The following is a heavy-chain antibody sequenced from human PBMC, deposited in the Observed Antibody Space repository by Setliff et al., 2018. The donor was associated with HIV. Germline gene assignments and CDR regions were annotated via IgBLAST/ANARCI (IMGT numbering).Heavy chain of an antibody. D-gene: IGHD3-10*01. CDR2: VYHTGST. CDR3: ARDHVFGSRTGFDP. J-gene: IGHJ5*02. V-gene: IGHV4-38-2*01. Sequence: SETLSLTCGVSGYSMSSGYYWGWIRQPPGKGLEWIGNVYHTGSTYYNPSLTSRVTMSVDTSKNQFSLKLNSVTAADTAVYYCARDHVFGSRTGFDPWGPGILVTVSS. CDR1: GYSMSSGYY.